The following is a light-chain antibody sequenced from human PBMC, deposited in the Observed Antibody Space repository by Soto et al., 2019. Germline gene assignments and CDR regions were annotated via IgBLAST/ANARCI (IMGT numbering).Light chain of an antibody. CDR2: LNSDGSH. CDR1: SGHSSYA. Sequence: QLVLTQSPSASASLGASVKLTCTLSSGHSSYAIAWHQQQPEKGPRYLMKLNSDGSHSRGDGIPDRFSGSSSGAERYLTISSLQSEDGADYYCQTWGTGIHVFGTGTKVTVL. CDR3: QTWGTGIHV. V-gene: IGLV4-69*01. J-gene: IGLJ1*01.